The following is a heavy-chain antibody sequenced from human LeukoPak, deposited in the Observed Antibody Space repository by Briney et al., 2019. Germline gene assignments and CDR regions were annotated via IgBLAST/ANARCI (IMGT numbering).Heavy chain of an antibody. CDR2: ITGRGSSA. CDR1: GFSFSNFG. CDR3: TRDQYYYASGSYSLDY. Sequence: GGSLRLSCAASGFSFSNFGMNWVRQGLGKGLEWVSSITGRGSSAYYADSVKGRFTISRDNSKNTLYLQMNSLRAEDTAVYYCTRDQYYYASGSYSLDYWGQGTLVTVSS. D-gene: IGHD3-10*01. J-gene: IGHJ4*02. V-gene: IGHV3-23*01.